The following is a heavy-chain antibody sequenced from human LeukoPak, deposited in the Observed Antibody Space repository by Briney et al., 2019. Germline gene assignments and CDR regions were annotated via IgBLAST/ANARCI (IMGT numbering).Heavy chain of an antibody. D-gene: IGHD2-2*01. Sequence: GGSLRLSCAASGFTFSSYDMHWVRQAPGKGLEWVAVISYDGSNKYYADSVKGRFTISRDNSKNTLYLQMNSLRAEDTAVYYCAKDIVVVPALDYWGQGTLATVSS. CDR3: AKDIVVVPALDY. V-gene: IGHV3-30*18. CDR1: GFTFSSYD. J-gene: IGHJ4*02. CDR2: ISYDGSNK.